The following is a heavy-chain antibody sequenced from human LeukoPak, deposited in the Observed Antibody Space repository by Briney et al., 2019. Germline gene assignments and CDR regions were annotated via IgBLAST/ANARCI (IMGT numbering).Heavy chain of an antibody. D-gene: IGHD6-6*01. V-gene: IGHV3-74*01. CDR2: INSDGSRP. Sequence: GGSLRPSCAASGFTFSSYWMHWVRQAPGKGLVWVARINSDGSRPSYADSVKGRFTISRDNAKNLLFLEMNNLRVDDTGVYYCARVKYSDSSFDYWGQGTLVTVSS. CDR1: GFTFSSYW. J-gene: IGHJ4*02. CDR3: ARVKYSDSSFDY.